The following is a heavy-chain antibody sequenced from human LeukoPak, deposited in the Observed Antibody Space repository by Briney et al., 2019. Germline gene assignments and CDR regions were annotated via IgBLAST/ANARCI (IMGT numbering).Heavy chain of an antibody. Sequence: GGSLRLSCAASGFTFSNNWMSWVRQAPGKGLEWVANINQDGSKKYYVDSVKGRFTISRDNAENSLYLQMNSLRAEDTAVYYCAKEGGDWGEGYFDYWGQGTLVTVSS. D-gene: IGHD7-27*01. CDR2: INQDGSKK. V-gene: IGHV3-7*03. J-gene: IGHJ4*02. CDR3: AKEGGDWGEGYFDY. CDR1: GFTFSNNW.